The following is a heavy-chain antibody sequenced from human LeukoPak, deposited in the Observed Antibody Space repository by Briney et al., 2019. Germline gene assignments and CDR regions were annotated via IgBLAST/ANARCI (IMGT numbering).Heavy chain of an antibody. J-gene: IGHJ4*02. CDR3: AKGDDYGTAPFDY. D-gene: IGHD4-17*01. CDR1: GFTFSNYG. V-gene: IGHV3-23*01. Sequence: PGGSLRLSCAASGFTFSNYGVSWVRQAPGKGLEWVSAISGSGGSTYYADSVKGRFTISRDNSKNTLYLQMNSLRAEDTAVYYCAKGDDYGTAPFDYWGQGTLVAVSS. CDR2: ISGSGGST.